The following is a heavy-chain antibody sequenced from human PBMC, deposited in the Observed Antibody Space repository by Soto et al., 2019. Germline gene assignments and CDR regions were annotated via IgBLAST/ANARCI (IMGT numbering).Heavy chain of an antibody. Sequence: GGSLRLSCIASGFTFSSFGMTWVRQAPGKGLEWVSTVNGGGDSTHYADSVKGRFSIFRDNSKNTVYLQMNSLRAEDTAIYYCVKEVGSGFILFDSWGQGTLVTVPS. V-gene: IGHV3-23*01. D-gene: IGHD3-16*01. J-gene: IGHJ4*02. CDR2: VNGGGDST. CDR3: VKEVGSGFILFDS. CDR1: GFTFSSFG.